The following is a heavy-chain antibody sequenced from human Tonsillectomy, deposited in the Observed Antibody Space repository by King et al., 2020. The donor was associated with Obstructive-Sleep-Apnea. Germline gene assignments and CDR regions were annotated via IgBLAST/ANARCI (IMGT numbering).Heavy chain of an antibody. J-gene: IGHJ5*02. Sequence: LQLQESGPGLVKPSETLSLTCPVSGVSISSGSYYWGWVRQPPGKGLEWIGSVYYSGSSFYNPSLKSRVTISIDTSKNQLSLKLNSVTAADTAVYYCARDVKDSSDYGGWFDPWGQGTLVTVPA. CDR1: GVSISSGSYY. CDR2: VYYSGSS. D-gene: IGHD3-22*01. V-gene: IGHV4-39*07. CDR3: ARDVKDSSDYGGWFDP.